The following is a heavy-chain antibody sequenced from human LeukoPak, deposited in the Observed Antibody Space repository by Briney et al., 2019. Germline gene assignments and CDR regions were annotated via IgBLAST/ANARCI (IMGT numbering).Heavy chain of an antibody. Sequence: ASETLSLTCAVYGGSFSGYYWSWIRQPPGKGLEWIGEINHSGSTNYNPSLKSRVTISVDTSKNQFSLKLSSVTAADTAVYYCARGKGAYDFWSGYYKRRYYSDYWGQGTLVTVSS. CDR3: ARGKGAYDFWSGYYKRRYYSDY. CDR1: GGSFSGYY. J-gene: IGHJ4*02. D-gene: IGHD3-3*01. CDR2: INHSGST. V-gene: IGHV4-34*01.